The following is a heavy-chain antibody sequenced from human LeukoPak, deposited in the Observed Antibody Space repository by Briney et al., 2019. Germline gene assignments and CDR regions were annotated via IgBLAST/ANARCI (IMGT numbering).Heavy chain of an antibody. J-gene: IGHJ5*02. V-gene: IGHV4-59*08. D-gene: IGHD3-10*01. CDR2: IYYSGST. CDR1: GGSISSYY. CDR3: ARVLWFGELFWFDP. Sequence: SETLSLTCTVSGGSISSYYWSWIRQPPGKGLEWIGYIYYSGSTNYNPSLKSRVTISVDTSKNQFSLKLSSVTAADTAVYYCARVLWFGELFWFDPWGQGTLVTVSS.